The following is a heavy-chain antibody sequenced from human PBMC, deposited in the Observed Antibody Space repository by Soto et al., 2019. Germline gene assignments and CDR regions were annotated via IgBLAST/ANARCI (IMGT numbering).Heavy chain of an antibody. D-gene: IGHD3-22*01. CDR1: GYTFTNYG. Sequence: GASVKVSCKASGYTFTNYGLSWVRQAPGHGLEWMGWISTYDGSSNSPEKLQGRVTMTSDTSTSTAYMELANLRSDDTAVYYCAKNGGYYDSSGIPKNFDYWGQGTQVTVSS. V-gene: IGHV1-18*01. CDR2: ISTYDGSS. CDR3: AKNGGYYDSSGIPKNFDY. J-gene: IGHJ4*02.